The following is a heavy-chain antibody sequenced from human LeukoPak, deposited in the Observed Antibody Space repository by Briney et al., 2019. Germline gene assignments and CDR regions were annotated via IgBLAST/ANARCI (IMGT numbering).Heavy chain of an antibody. Sequence: SETLSLTCTVSGYSISSGYYWGWIRQPPGMGLEWIASIYHRGTTYYNPSLKSRVTISIDTSKNHFSLKLSSVTAADTAVYYCARLRSGGQVAGVYFDYWGQGTLLTVSS. J-gene: IGHJ4*02. V-gene: IGHV4-38-2*02. CDR2: IYHRGTT. D-gene: IGHD6-19*01. CDR1: GYSISSGYY. CDR3: ARLRSGGQVAGVYFDY.